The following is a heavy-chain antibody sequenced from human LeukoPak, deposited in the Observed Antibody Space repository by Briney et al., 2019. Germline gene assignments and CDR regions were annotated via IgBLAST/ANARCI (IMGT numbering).Heavy chain of an antibody. J-gene: IGHJ5*01. V-gene: IGHV3-23*01. D-gene: IGHD3-9*01. CDR2: IRGSGGST. CDR1: GFTFSNYV. CDR3: ARLPTGFPNWFDF. Sequence: PGGSLSLSCAASGFTFSNYVMGWVRQAPGKGLEWVLTIRGSGGSTYYAEAVKGQFTISRDNSKCTLYLQMNRLRVEDAAIYYCARLPTGFPNWFDFWGQGTLVTVSS.